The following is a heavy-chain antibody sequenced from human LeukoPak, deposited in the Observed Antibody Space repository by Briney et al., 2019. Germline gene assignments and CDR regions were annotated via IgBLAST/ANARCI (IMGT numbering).Heavy chain of an antibody. D-gene: IGHD6-6*01. CDR3: ARDLPYRSSPKPPIDY. V-gene: IGHV1-18*01. J-gene: IGHJ4*02. CDR2: ISGYSDNT. CDR1: GYSFTSYG. Sequence: ASVKVSCKTSGYSFTSYGISWVRQAPGQGLEWMGWISGYSDNTNYAQKVQGRVILTTDTSTRTVYMELRSLRSDDTAVYYCARDLPYRSSPKPPIDYWGQGPLVTVSS.